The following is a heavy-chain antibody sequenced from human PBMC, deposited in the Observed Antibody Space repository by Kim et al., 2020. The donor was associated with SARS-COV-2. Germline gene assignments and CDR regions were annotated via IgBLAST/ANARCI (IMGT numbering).Heavy chain of an antibody. CDR2: IIPIFGTA. Sequence: SVKVSCKASGGTFSSYAISWVRQAPGQGLEWMGGIIPIFGTANYAQKFQGRVTITADESTSTAYMELSSLRSEDTAVYYCARDAGYGGNSFDYCGQGTPLTVSS. V-gene: IGHV1-69*13. CDR1: GGTFSSYA. D-gene: IGHD4-17*01. J-gene: IGHJ4*02. CDR3: ARDAGYGGNSFDY.